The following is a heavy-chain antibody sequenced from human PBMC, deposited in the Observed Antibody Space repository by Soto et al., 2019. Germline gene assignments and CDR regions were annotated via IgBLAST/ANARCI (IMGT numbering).Heavy chain of an antibody. Sequence: GGSLRLSCAASGFTFSAYSMNWVRQAPGKGLEWLSYISGDRAYIYYADSVRGRFTISRDNAENSLYLQMDNLRDEDTALYYCARQVYTVVTPMDFWGQGTLVTVSS. CDR2: ISGDRAYI. V-gene: IGHV3-48*02. CDR3: ARQVYTVVTPMDF. CDR1: GFTFSAYS. D-gene: IGHD2-21*02. J-gene: IGHJ4*02.